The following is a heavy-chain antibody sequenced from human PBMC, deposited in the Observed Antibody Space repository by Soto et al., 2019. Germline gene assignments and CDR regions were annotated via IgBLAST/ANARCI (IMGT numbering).Heavy chain of an antibody. CDR3: ARDGIYGSGSYFLFYYMDV. D-gene: IGHD3-10*01. Sequence: GGSLRLSCAASGFTFSSYGMHWVRQAPGKGLEWVAVIWYDGSNKYYADSVKGRFTISRDNSKNTLYLQMNSLRAEDTAVYYCARDGIYGSGSYFLFYYMDVWGKGTTVTVSS. CDR2: IWYDGSNK. J-gene: IGHJ6*03. V-gene: IGHV3-33*01. CDR1: GFTFSSYG.